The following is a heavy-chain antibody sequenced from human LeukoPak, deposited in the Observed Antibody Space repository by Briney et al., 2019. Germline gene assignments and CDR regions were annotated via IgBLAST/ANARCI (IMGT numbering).Heavy chain of an antibody. J-gene: IGHJ3*02. V-gene: IGHV3-21*01. CDR1: GFTVSSNY. Sequence: GGSLRLSCAASGFTVSSNYMSWVRQAPGKGLEWVSSISSSSSYIYYADSVKGRFTISRDNAKNSLYLQMNSLRAEDTAVYYCARDRVWSTSCCSFAFDIWGQGTMVTVSS. D-gene: IGHD2-2*01. CDR2: ISSSSSYI. CDR3: ARDRVWSTSCCSFAFDI.